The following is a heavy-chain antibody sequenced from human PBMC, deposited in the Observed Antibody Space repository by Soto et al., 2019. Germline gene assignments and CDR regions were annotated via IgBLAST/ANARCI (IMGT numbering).Heavy chain of an antibody. CDR3: ARAGDGPDHDYGDYGGSPFGFDY. CDR1: GFTVSSNY. D-gene: IGHD4-17*01. J-gene: IGHJ4*02. Sequence: GGSLRLSCAASGFTVSSNYMSWVRQAPGKGLEWVSVIYSGGSTYYADSVKGRFTISRDNSKNTLYLQMNSLRAEDTAVYYCARAGDGPDHDYGDYGGSPFGFDYWGQGTLVTVSS. V-gene: IGHV3-66*01. CDR2: IYSGGST.